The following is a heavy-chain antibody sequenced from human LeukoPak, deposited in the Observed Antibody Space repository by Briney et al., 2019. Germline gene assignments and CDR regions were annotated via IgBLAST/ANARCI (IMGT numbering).Heavy chain of an antibody. D-gene: IGHD3-10*01. CDR3: ARDRRVRGVTAPFDYYYYGMDV. V-gene: IGHV4-4*02. Sequence: SETLSLTCAVSGGSIGSSNWWSWVRQPPGKGLEWIGEIYHSGSTNYNPSLKSRVTISVDKSKNQFSLKLSSVTAADTAVYYCARDRRVRGVTAPFDYYYYGMDVWGQGTTVTVSS. CDR1: GGSIGSSNW. CDR2: IYHSGST. J-gene: IGHJ6*02.